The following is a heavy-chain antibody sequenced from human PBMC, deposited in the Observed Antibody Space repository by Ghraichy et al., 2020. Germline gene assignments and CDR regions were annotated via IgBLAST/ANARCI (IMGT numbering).Heavy chain of an antibody. D-gene: IGHD6-6*01. CDR1: GFTFSSYS. CDR3: ARSPYSSSPYYFDY. J-gene: IGHJ4*02. V-gene: IGHV3-21*01. CDR2: ISSSSSYI. Sequence: WGSLRLSCAASGFTFSSYSMNWVRQAPGKGLEWVSSISSSSSYIYYADSVKGRFTISRDNAKNSLYLQMNSLRAEDTAVYYCARSPYSSSPYYFDYWGQGTLVTVSS.